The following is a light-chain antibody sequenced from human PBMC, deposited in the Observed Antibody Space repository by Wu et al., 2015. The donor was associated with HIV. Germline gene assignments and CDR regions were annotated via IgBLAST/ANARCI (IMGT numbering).Light chain of an antibody. CDR2: GAS. Sequence: EIVLTQSPGTLSLSPGERATLSCRASQSVSSNYLAWYQQKPGQAPRLLIYGASTRATGIPDRFSGSGSGTDFTLTISRLEPEDFAVYHCQQYIMSPWTFGQGTKVEIK. V-gene: IGKV3-20*01. CDR3: QQYIMSPWT. J-gene: IGKJ1*01. CDR1: QSVSSNY.